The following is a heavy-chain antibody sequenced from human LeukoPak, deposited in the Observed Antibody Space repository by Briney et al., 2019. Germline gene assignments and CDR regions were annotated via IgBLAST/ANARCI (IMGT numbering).Heavy chain of an antibody. CDR1: GFTFSSYG. D-gene: IGHD3-10*01. CDR2: IRSDGSNK. J-gene: IGHJ4*02. V-gene: IGHV3-30*02. CDR3: AKSYLWFGELSHFDY. Sequence: GGSLRLSCAASGFTFSSYGMHWVRQAPGKGLEWVAFIRSDGSNKYYADSVKGRFTISRDNSKNTLYLQMNSLRAEDTAVYYCAKSYLWFGELSHFDYWGQGTLVTVSS.